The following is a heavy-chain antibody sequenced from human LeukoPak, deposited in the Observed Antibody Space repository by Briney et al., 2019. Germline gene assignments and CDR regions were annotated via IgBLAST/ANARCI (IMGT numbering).Heavy chain of an antibody. CDR3: AKDINYYDSSGYLDY. CDR2: ISWDGGST. CDR1: GFTFDDYA. J-gene: IGHJ4*02. D-gene: IGHD3-22*01. V-gene: IGHV3-43D*03. Sequence: PGGSLRLSCAASGFTFDDYAMHWVRQAPGKGLEWVSLISWDGGSTYYADSVKGRFTISRDNSKNSLYLQMNSLRAEDTALYYCAKDINYYDSSGYLDYWGQGTLVTVSS.